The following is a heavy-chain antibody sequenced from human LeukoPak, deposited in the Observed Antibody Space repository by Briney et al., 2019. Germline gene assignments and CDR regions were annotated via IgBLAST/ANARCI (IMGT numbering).Heavy chain of an antibody. CDR3: ARDRIIVGATGNWFDP. D-gene: IGHD1-26*01. J-gene: IGHJ5*02. CDR1: GGSISSYY. V-gene: IGHV4-59*01. Sequence: SETLSLTCTVSGGSISSYYWSWIRQPPGKGLEWIGYIYYSGSTNYNPSLKSRVTISVDTSKNQFSLKLSSVTAADTAVYYWARDRIIVGATGNWFDPWGQGTLVTVSS. CDR2: IYYSGST.